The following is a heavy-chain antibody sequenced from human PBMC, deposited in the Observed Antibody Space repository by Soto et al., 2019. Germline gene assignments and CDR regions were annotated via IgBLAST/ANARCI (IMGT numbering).Heavy chain of an antibody. CDR3: AHIVVAGLGYYLDY. D-gene: IGHD6-19*01. V-gene: IGHV2-5*02. CDR2: IYWDDDK. Sequence: QITLKESGPTLVKPTQTLTLTCTFSGFSLSSTRMAVGWIRQPPGKALEWLALIYWDDDKRYSPFLKSRLTITKATSKTQVVLTTSNMDPVDTARYYCAHIVVAGLGYYLDYWGQGTLVTVSS. CDR1: GFSLSSTRMA. J-gene: IGHJ4*02.